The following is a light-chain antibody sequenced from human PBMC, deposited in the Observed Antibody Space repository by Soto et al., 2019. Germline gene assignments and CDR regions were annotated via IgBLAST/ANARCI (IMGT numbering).Light chain of an antibody. V-gene: IGKV1-12*01. CDR3: QQANSFRLT. CDR2: TGS. CDR1: QSISSW. J-gene: IGKJ4*01. Sequence: IQMTQSPSSVSASGGDRGSITCRASQSISSWLAWYQQKPGRAHKLLLYTGSSLQSGVASRFSGTGSGTDFTLTISGRQPEDVATYYGQQANSFRLTCGGGTRVEIK.